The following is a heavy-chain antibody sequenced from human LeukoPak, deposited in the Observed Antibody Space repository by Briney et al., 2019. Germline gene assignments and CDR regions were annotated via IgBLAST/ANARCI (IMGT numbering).Heavy chain of an antibody. CDR3: ARDKYSSGWYGGGFDY. V-gene: IGHV3-53*01. Sequence: GSLRLSCAASGFTVSSNYMSWVRQAPGKGLEWVSVIYSGGSTYYADSVKGRFTISRDNSKNTLYLQMNSLRAEDTAVYYCARDKYSSGWYGGGFDYWGQGTLVTVSS. J-gene: IGHJ4*02. D-gene: IGHD6-19*01. CDR2: IYSGGST. CDR1: GFTVSSNY.